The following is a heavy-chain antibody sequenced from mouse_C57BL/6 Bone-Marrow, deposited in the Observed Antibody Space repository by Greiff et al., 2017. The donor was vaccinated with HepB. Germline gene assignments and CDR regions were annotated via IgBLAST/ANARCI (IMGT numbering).Heavy chain of an antibody. Sequence: QVQLQQPGAELVKPGASVKLSCKASGYTFTSYWMHWVKQRPGQGLEWIGMIHPNSGSTNYNEKFKSKATLTVDKSSSTAYMQLSSLTSEDSAVYYCARSNWVLRFAYWGQGTLVTVSA. CDR3: ARSNWVLRFAY. V-gene: IGHV1-64*01. D-gene: IGHD4-1*02. CDR2: IHPNSGST. CDR1: GYTFTSYW. J-gene: IGHJ3*01.